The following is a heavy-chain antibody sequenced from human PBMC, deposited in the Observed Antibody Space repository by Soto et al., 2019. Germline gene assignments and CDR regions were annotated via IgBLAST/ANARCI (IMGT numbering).Heavy chain of an antibody. Sequence: EVQLLESGGGLVQPGGSLRLSCAAPGCIFSNYAMSWVRQAPGKGLEWVSAISGTGDSTYYADSVKGRFTISRDNSKNTLYLQMNSLRDEDTAIYYCAKDRQHFPHAFDIWGQGTMVTVSS. V-gene: IGHV3-23*01. CDR2: ISGTGDST. D-gene: IGHD3-3*02. CDR3: AKDRQHFPHAFDI. J-gene: IGHJ3*02. CDR1: GCIFSNYA.